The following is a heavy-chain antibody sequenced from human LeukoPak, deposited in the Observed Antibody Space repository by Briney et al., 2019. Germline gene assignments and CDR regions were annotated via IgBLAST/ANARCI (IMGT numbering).Heavy chain of an antibody. V-gene: IGHV1-18*01. CDR1: GYTFTSYG. CDR2: ISAYNGNT. D-gene: IGHD6-19*01. CDR3: ARDSGIAVAGYFDY. Sequence: GASVKVSCKASGYTFTSYGISWVRQAPGQGLEWMGWISAYNGNTNYAQKLQGRVTMTTDTSTITAYMELRSLRSDDTAVYYCARDSGIAVAGYFDYWGQGTLVTVSS. J-gene: IGHJ4*02.